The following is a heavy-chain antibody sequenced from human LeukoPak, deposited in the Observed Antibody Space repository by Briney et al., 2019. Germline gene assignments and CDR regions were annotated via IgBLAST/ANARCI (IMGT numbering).Heavy chain of an antibody. D-gene: IGHD6-6*01. J-gene: IGHJ5*02. CDR3: TTDRSSIAARGWFDP. Sequence: GGSLRLSCAASGFTFSNAWMSWVRQAPGKGLEWVGRIKSKTDGGTTDYAAPVKGRFTISRDDSKSTLYLQMNSLKTEDTAMYYCTTDRSSIAARGWFDPWGQGTLVTVSS. CDR2: IKSKTDGGTT. V-gene: IGHV3-15*01. CDR1: GFTFSNAW.